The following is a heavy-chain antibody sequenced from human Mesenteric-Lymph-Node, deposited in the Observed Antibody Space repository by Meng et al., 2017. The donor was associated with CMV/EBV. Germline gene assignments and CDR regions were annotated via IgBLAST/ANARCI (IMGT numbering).Heavy chain of an antibody. V-gene: IGHV3-74*01. CDR3: ARERMATVTDYYYYGMDV. D-gene: IGHD4-11*01. CDR2: INPHGNIT. J-gene: IGHJ6*02. Sequence: GESLKISCAASGFTFSSYWMHWVRQAPGKGLIWVSRINPHGNITVYADSVKGRFTISRDNAKNTLYLQMNSLRAEDTAVYYCARERMATVTDYYYYGMDVWGQGTTVTVSS. CDR1: GFTFSSYW.